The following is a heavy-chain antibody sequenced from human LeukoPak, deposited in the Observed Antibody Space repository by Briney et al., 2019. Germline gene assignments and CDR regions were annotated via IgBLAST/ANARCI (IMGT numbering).Heavy chain of an antibody. CDR2: IQYTGST. D-gene: IGHD3/OR15-3a*01. Sequence: SETLSLTCTVSGGSISSCYWSWIRQPPGKGLEWIVYIQYTGSTNYNRSLKSRVTISVDTSKNQLSLKLTSVTAAATSVYYCARPTGSGLFILPGGQGTLVTVSS. CDR1: GGSISSCY. V-gene: IGHV4-59*08. CDR3: ARPTGSGLFILP. J-gene: IGHJ1*01.